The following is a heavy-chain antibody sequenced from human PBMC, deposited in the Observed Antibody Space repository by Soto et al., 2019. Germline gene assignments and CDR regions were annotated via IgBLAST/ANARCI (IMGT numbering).Heavy chain of an antibody. Sequence: QVQLVQSGAEVKKPGSSVKVSCKASGGTFSSYAISWVRQAPGQGLEWMGGIIPIFGTANYAQKFQGRVTITADESTSTAYMELSSLRSGDTAVYYCARARPRGYCSGGSCYYNWFDPWGQGTLVTVSS. V-gene: IGHV1-69*01. D-gene: IGHD2-15*01. J-gene: IGHJ5*02. CDR3: ARARPRGYCSGGSCYYNWFDP. CDR1: GGTFSSYA. CDR2: IIPIFGTA.